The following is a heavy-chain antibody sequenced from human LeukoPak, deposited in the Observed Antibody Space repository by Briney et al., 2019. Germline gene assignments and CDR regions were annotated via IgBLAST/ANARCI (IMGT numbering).Heavy chain of an antibody. V-gene: IGHV3-23*01. J-gene: IGHJ4*02. D-gene: IGHD3-10*01. CDR1: GFTFSSYA. CDR3: AKDDPLWFGEPGASDY. Sequence: PGGSLRLSCAASGFTFSSYAMSWVRQAPGKGLEWVSAISGSGGSTYYADSVKGRFTISRDNSKNTLYLQMNSLRAEDTAVYYCAKDDPLWFGEPGASDYWGQGTLVTVSS. CDR2: ISGSGGST.